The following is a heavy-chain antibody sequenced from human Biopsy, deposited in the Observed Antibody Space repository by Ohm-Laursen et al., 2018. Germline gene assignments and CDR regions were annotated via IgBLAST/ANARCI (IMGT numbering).Heavy chain of an antibody. Sequence: GASVKVSCKASGGTFINYAISWVRQAPGHGLEWMGRINPNSGNANYAQSFQGRLTVTRDTSISTAYMELTSLTFDDTAIYYCARVPAYPSIDGYYGLDLWGQGTTVIVSS. CDR2: INPNSGNA. CDR1: GGTFINYA. J-gene: IGHJ6*02. D-gene: IGHD3-9*01. V-gene: IGHV1-2*06. CDR3: ARVPAYPSIDGYYGLDL.